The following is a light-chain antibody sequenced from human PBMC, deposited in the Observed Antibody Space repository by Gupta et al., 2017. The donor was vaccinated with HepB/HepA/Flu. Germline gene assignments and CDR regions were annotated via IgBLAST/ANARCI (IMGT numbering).Light chain of an antibody. CDR2: DAS. CDR1: ESISSR. CDR3: HQYQSWTPLT. Sequence: ERVMTQSPATLPVYPGERVTLSCRASESISSRLAWYQQKPGQAPRLLIYDASTRATGIPPRFSGSGSGTEFTLPISSLQSEDFALYHCHQYQSWTPLTFGGGTRVEIK. V-gene: IGKV3-15*01. J-gene: IGKJ4*01.